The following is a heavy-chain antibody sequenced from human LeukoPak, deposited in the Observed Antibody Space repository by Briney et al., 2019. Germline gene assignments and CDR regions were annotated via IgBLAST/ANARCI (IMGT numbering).Heavy chain of an antibody. D-gene: IGHD3/OR15-3a*01. CDR1: GFTFSSYA. J-gene: IGHJ4*02. Sequence: GGSLRLSCAASGFTFSSYAMHWVRQAPGKGLEWVAVISYDGSNKYYADSVKGRYTISRDNSKNTLYLQMNSLRVEDTAVYYCARDSGFSGTQRGEYWGQGTLVTVSS. CDR2: ISYDGSNK. CDR3: ARDSGFSGTQRGEY. V-gene: IGHV3-30*04.